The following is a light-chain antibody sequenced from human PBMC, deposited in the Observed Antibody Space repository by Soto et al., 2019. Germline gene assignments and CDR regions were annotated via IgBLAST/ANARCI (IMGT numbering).Light chain of an antibody. J-gene: IGKJ5*01. V-gene: IGKV1-33*01. Sequence: DIQITQSPSSLSASVGGSVTITFRASQSVSSKFSWYQKKPGKAPKLLIYGASRLQSGVPSRFSGSGSGTHFTFTISSLQPEDIATYYCQQYDNLPITFGQGTRPEIK. CDR3: QQYDNLPIT. CDR1: QSVSSK. CDR2: GAS.